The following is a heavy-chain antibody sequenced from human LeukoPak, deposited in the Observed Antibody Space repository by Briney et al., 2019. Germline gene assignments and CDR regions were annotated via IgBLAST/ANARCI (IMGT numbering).Heavy chain of an antibody. CDR3: ATWGCSSTSCYFDY. D-gene: IGHD2-2*01. J-gene: IGHJ4*02. Sequence: ASVKVSCKASANTFTDYYMHWVRQAPGQGLEWMGWINPNSGGTNCAQKFQGRVTMTRDTSISTAYMELSRLRSDDTAVYYCATWGCSSTSCYFDYWGQGTLVTVSS. CDR1: ANTFTDYY. V-gene: IGHV1-2*02. CDR2: INPNSGGT.